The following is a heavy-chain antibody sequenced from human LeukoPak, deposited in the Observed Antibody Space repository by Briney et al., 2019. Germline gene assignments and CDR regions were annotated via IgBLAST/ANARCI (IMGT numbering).Heavy chain of an antibody. CDR2: ISSTGSYI. J-gene: IGHJ4*02. V-gene: IGHV3-21*04. Sequence: GGSLRLSCAASGFTFSNYGMNWVRQAPGKGLEWVSSISSTGSYIYYADSLKGRFTISRDNAKNSLYLQMNSLRAEDTALYYCAKRMYYYDSGGYSYYFDYWGQGTLVTVSS. D-gene: IGHD3-22*01. CDR3: AKRMYYYDSGGYSYYFDY. CDR1: GFTFSNYG.